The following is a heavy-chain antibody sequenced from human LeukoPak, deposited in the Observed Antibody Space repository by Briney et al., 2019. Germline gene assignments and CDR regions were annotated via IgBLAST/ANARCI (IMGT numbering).Heavy chain of an antibody. CDR2: IYNSGCN. V-gene: IGHV4-4*07. CDR1: GGSMRSYY. D-gene: IGHD3-9*01. CDR3: ARALVNYYDVLTGYYKHPIDAFDL. Sequence: KSSETLSLTCTVSGGSMRSYYWSWIRQPAGRGLVWIGRIYNSGCNNYNPSLRSRVTMSPDTSKNRFSLRLSAVTAADTAVYYCARALVNYYDVLTGYYKHPIDAFDLWGQGTLVAVSS. J-gene: IGHJ3*01.